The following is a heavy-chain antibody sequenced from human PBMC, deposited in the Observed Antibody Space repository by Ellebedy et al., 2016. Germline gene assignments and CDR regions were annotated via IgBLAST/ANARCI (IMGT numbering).Heavy chain of an antibody. D-gene: IGHD4-17*01. CDR1: GDSVSSNSAA. J-gene: IGHJ4*02. V-gene: IGHV6-1*01. Sequence: SETLSLTXAISGDSVSSNSAAWTWIRQSPSRGLEWLGRTYYRSKWYSEYAVSVKSRITINPDTSKNQFSLHLNSVTPEDTAVYYCARDLSGYGDYDYWGQGTLVTVSS. CDR3: ARDLSGYGDYDY. CDR2: TYYRSKWYS.